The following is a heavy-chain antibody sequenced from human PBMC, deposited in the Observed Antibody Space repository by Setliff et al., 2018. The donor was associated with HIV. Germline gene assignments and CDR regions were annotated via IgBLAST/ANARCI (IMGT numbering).Heavy chain of an antibody. D-gene: IGHD5-12*01. Sequence: PGGSLRLSCAASGFPFSSYSMNWFRQAPGKGLEWVSSISSSSSSYIYYADSVKGRFTISRDNAKNSLYLQMNSLRAEDTAVYYCARMVRSGYDRGYFDSWGQGTLVTVSS. CDR1: GFPFSSYS. V-gene: IGHV3-21*01. J-gene: IGHJ4*02. CDR2: ISSSSSSYI. CDR3: ARMVRSGYDRGYFDS.